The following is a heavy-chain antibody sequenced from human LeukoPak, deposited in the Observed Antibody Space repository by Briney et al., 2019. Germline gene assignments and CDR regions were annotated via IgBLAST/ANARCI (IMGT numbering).Heavy chain of an antibody. CDR2: ISSSSSTI. CDR1: GFTFSSYS. V-gene: IGHV3-48*04. CDR3: ATRHCSIAACRASSYKCMDD. J-gene: IGHJ6*04. Sequence: GGSLRLSCAASGFTFSSYSMNWVRQAPGKGLEWVSYISSSSSTIYYADSVKGRFTISRDNAKNSVHLQMNSLRAEDTAVYYCATRHCSIAACRASSYKCMDDWGKGTTVTVSS. D-gene: IGHD2-2*01.